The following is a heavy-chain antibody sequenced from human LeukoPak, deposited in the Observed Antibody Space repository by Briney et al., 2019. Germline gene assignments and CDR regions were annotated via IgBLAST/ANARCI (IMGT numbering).Heavy chain of an antibody. J-gene: IGHJ4*02. CDR1: GFTFSSYG. V-gene: IGHV3-23*01. CDR2: ISGSGSTT. D-gene: IGHD3-22*01. CDR3: AKASHRYYYDSGGIDY. Sequence: GGTMRLSCAASGFTFSSYGMSWVRQAPGKGLEWVSGISGSGSTTYYADSVKGRFSISRDNSKNTLYLQMNSLRAEDTAVYFCAKASHRYYYDSGGIDYWGQGTLVTVSS.